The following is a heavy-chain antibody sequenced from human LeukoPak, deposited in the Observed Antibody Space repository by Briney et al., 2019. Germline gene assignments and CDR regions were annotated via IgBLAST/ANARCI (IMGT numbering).Heavy chain of an antibody. CDR1: GFTFNNYA. CDR3: ARDLMYCDTMSCYDGDFDY. J-gene: IGHJ4*02. CDR2: ISGSGGTT. V-gene: IGHV3-23*01. Sequence: PGGSLRLSCAASGFTFNNYAMSWVRQAPGKGLEWVSAISGSGGTTYYADSVKGRFTFSRDNSKNTLYLQMNSLRAEDTAIYYCARDLMYCDTMSCYDGDFDYWGQGTPVTVSS. D-gene: IGHD2-2*01.